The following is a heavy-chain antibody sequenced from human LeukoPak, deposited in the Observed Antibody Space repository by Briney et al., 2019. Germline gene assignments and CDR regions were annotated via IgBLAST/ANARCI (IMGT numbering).Heavy chain of an antibody. D-gene: IGHD2-2*01. CDR3: ARGVPCTTTSCYYFDY. Sequence: GGSLRLSCAASGFTVSSNYMSWVRQAPGKGLEWVSVIYSGGSTYYADSVKGRFTISRDNSKNTLYLQMNSLRAEDTAVYYCARGVPCTTTSCYYFDYWGQGTLVTVSS. J-gene: IGHJ4*02. V-gene: IGHV3-53*01. CDR1: GFTVSSNY. CDR2: IYSGGST.